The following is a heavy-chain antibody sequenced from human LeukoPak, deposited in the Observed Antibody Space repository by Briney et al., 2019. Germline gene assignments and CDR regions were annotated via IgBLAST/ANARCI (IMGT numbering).Heavy chain of an antibody. CDR1: GGSIRSGSHY. D-gene: IGHD3-22*01. V-gene: IGHV4-39*02. J-gene: IGHJ4*02. Sequence: SETLSLTCTVSGGSIRSGSHYWAWIRQPPGKGLEWIGSIYYSGSTYYNPSLENRVTISIDTSKNHFSLKLSSLRAADTSVYYCAKRDDSGGNLVDLWGQGTLVTVS. CDR3: AKRDDSGGNLVDL. CDR2: IYYSGST.